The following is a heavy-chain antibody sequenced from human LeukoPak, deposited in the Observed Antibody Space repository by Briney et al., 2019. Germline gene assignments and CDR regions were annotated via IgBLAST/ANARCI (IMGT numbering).Heavy chain of an antibody. CDR1: GFTFSRYW. J-gene: IGHJ3*02. V-gene: IGHV3-74*01. D-gene: IGHD2-15*01. Sequence: GGSLRLSCAASGFTFSRYWMHWVRQAPGKGLVWVSRINSDGNSTSYADSVKGRFTISRDNAKNTLYLQMNSLRAEDTAVYYCARDLGYDAFDIWGQGTMVTVSS. CDR2: INSDGNST. CDR3: ARDLGYDAFDI.